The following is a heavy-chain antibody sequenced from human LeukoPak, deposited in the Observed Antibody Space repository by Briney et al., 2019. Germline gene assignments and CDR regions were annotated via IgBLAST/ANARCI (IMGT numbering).Heavy chain of an antibody. D-gene: IGHD3-22*01. CDR1: GFTFDYYG. J-gene: IGHJ4*02. V-gene: IGHV3-33*01. CDR2: IWYDGSNI. CDR3: ARDGKSLVFYDTSGKLQGPQSFDY. Sequence: GGSLRLSCAASGFTFDYYGMHWVRQAPGKGLEWVAVIWYDGSNIYYADSVKGRFTISRDNSKNTLYLQMSSLRAEDTAVYYRARDGKSLVFYDTSGKLQGPQSFDYWGQGTLVTVSS.